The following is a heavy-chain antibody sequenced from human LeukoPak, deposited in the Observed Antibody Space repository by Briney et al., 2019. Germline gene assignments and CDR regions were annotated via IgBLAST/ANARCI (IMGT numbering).Heavy chain of an antibody. D-gene: IGHD3-10*01. Sequence: SETLSLTCTVSGCSNSSGGYYWRWIREHPGKGLEWIGYIYYSGSTYYNPSLKSRVTISVDTSKNQFSLKLSSVTAADTAVYYCARSGTERITMVRGVHSMDVWGQGTTVTVSS. CDR2: IYYSGST. CDR3: ARSGTERITMVRGVHSMDV. J-gene: IGHJ6*02. V-gene: IGHV4-31*03. CDR1: GCSNSSGGYY.